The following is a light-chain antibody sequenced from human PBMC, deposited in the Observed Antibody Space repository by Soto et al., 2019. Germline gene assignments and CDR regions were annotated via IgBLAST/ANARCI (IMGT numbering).Light chain of an antibody. J-gene: IGKJ4*01. CDR3: QQYSSYSLT. V-gene: IGKV1-5*01. CDR1: QSVSAW. CDR2: DAS. Sequence: DIQMTQSPSTLSASVGDRVTISCRASQSVSAWLAWYQQKPGKAPKLLISDASSLKSGVPSRFSGSGYGTEFTLTISSLQPEDFATYYCQQYSSYSLTFGGGTKVELK.